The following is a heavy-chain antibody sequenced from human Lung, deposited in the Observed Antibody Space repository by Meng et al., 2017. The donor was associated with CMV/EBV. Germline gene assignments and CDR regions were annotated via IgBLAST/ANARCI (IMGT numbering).Heavy chain of an antibody. D-gene: IGHD3/OR15-3a*01. CDR1: GYTFTSYD. CDR3: AREEVLDRFDP. Sequence: ASXXVSCKASGYTFTSYDIGWVRQAPGQGLEWMGWMSAYNGNTNYAQKLQGRVTMTTDTSTSTAYMELRSLRADDTAVYYCAREEVLDRFDPWGQGTLVTVSS. V-gene: IGHV1-18*01. CDR2: MSAYNGNT. J-gene: IGHJ5*02.